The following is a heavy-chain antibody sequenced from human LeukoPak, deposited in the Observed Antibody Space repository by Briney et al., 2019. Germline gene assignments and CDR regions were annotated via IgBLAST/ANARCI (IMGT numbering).Heavy chain of an antibody. Sequence: GASVKVSCKASGFTFTSSAMQWVRQARGQRLEWIGWIVVGSGNTNYAQKFQERVTITRNTSISTAYMELSSLRSEDTAVYYCARGDILTGSRFDPWGQGTLVTVSS. D-gene: IGHD3-9*01. CDR2: IVVGSGNT. J-gene: IGHJ5*02. V-gene: IGHV1-58*02. CDR1: GFTFTSSA. CDR3: ARGDILTGSRFDP.